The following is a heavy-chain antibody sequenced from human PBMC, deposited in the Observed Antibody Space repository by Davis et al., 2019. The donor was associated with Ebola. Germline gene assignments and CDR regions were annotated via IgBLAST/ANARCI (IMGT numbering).Heavy chain of an antibody. V-gene: IGHV1-8*01. CDR2: MNPNSGNT. D-gene: IGHD6-6*01. CDR1: GYTFTSYD. CDR3: ASYRTYSSSPYYYYYYGMDV. J-gene: IGHJ6*02. Sequence: ASVKVSCKASGYTFTSYDINWVRQATGQGLEWMGWMNPNSGNTGYAQKFQGRVTMTRNTSISTAYMELSSLRSEDTAVYYCASYRTYSSSPYYYYYYGMDVWGQGTTVTVSS.